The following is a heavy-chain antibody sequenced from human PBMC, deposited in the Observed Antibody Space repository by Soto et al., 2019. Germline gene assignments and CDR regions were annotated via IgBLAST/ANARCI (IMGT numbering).Heavy chain of an antibody. CDR2: IVPIFGTA. J-gene: IGHJ6*02. CDR3: ARDYYDSTGHAKFYYYGLDV. V-gene: IGHV1-69*06. Sequence: SVKVYSKASGGTFNNYAISWVRQAHGQGLEWMGGIVPIFGTASYAQKFQGRVTITADKSTSTAYMDLSSLRSEDTAVYYCARDYYDSTGHAKFYYYGLDVWGQGTTVTVSS. D-gene: IGHD3-22*01. CDR1: GGTFNNYA.